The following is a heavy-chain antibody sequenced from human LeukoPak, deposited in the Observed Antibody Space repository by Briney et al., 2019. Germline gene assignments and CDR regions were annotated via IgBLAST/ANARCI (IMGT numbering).Heavy chain of an antibody. D-gene: IGHD3-22*01. CDR3: AKDPSYYDSSGYYRNYFDY. V-gene: IGHV3-23*01. CDR1: GFTFSSYA. CDR2: ISGSGGST. J-gene: IGHJ4*02. Sequence: GGSLRLSCAASGFTFSSYAMSWVRQAPGKGLEWVSAISGSGGSTYYADSVKGRFTISRDNSKNTLYLQMNSLRAEDTAVYYCAKDPSYYDSSGYYRNYFDYWGQGTLVTVSS.